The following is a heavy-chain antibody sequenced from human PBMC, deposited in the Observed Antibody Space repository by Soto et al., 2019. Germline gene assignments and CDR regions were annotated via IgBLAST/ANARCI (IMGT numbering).Heavy chain of an antibody. J-gene: IGHJ4*02. Sequence: QVQLVESGGGVVQPGRSLRLSCAASGFTFSSYAMHWVRQAPGKGLEWVAVISYDGSNKYYADSVKGRFTISRDNSKNTLYLQMNSLRAEDTAVYYWARERPQWELRGHFDYWGQGTLVTVSS. V-gene: IGHV3-30-3*01. D-gene: IGHD1-26*01. CDR2: ISYDGSNK. CDR1: GFTFSSYA. CDR3: ARERPQWELRGHFDY.